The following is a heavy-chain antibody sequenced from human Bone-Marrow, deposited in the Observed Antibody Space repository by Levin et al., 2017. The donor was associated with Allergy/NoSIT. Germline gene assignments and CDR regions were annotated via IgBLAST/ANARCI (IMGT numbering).Heavy chain of an antibody. J-gene: IGHJ4*02. CDR3: ARVERAYCGGDCSRMYYFDY. CDR2: IIPIFGTA. D-gene: IGHD2-21*01. Sequence: ASVKVSCKASGGTFSSYAISWVRQAPGQGLEWMGGIIPIFGTANYAQKFQGRVTITADESTSTAYMELSSLRSEDTAVYYCARVERAYCGGDCSRMYYFDYWGQGTLVTVSS. CDR1: GGTFSSYA. V-gene: IGHV1-69*13.